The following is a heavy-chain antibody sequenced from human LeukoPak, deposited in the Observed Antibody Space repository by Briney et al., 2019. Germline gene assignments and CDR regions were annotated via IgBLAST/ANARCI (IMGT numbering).Heavy chain of an antibody. Sequence: SETLSLTCAVYGGSFSGYYWSWIRQPPGKGLEWIGEINHSGSTNYNPSLKSRVTISVDTSKNQFSLKLSSVTAADTAVYYCPRGLTYYYMDVWGKGTTVTVSS. CDR3: PRGLTYYYMDV. CDR2: INHSGST. V-gene: IGHV4-34*01. J-gene: IGHJ6*03. CDR1: GGSFSGYY.